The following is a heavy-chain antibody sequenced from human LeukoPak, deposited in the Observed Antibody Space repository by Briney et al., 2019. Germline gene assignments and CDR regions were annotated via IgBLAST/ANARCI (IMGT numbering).Heavy chain of an antibody. V-gene: IGHV3-23*01. J-gene: IGHJ1*01. Sequence: EGPLRLSCAASGFTFSSYGMSWVRQAPGKGLEWVSAISGRGGSTYYADSVKGRFIISRDNSKNTLYLQMNSLRAEDTAVYYCAKESGGYYYVLQHWGQGTLVTVSS. D-gene: IGHD3-22*01. CDR3: AKESGGYYYVLQH. CDR2: ISGRGGST. CDR1: GFTFSSYG.